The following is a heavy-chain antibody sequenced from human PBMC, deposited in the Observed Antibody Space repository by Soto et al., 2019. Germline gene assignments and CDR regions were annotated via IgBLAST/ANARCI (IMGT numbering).Heavy chain of an antibody. J-gene: IGHJ6*02. CDR3: ARDLYDRFYYYYGMDV. D-gene: IGHD3-22*01. CDR1: GYTFTGYS. Sequence: ASVKVSCKASGYTFTGYSMHWVRQSPGQGLEWMGWINPDNGNTKYTQKFQGRVTITRDTSASTAYMELSSLRSEDTAVYYCARDLYDRFYYYYGMDVWGQGTTVTVSS. CDR2: INPDNGNT. V-gene: IGHV1-3*01.